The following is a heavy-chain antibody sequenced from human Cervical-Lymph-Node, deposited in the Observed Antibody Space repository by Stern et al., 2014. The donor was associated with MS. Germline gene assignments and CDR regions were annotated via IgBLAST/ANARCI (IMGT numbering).Heavy chain of an antibody. CDR3: TSGRGYCSATSCVAFDF. D-gene: IGHD2-2*01. CDR1: RGNLNYG. V-gene: IGHV1-69*09. Sequence: QVQLLQSGTEVKKPGSSVKVSCTASRGNLNYGMSWVRQAPGQGLEWMGRITPILGESKYAQRFQGRLPISADESTTTAYMELSRLTSEDTALYYCTSGRGYCSATSCVAFDFWGQGSLVIVSS. J-gene: IGHJ4*02. CDR2: ITPILGES.